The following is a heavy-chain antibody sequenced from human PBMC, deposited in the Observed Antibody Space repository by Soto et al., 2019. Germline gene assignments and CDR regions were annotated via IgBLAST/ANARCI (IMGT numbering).Heavy chain of an antibody. Sequence: AETLSLTCTVSGGSISSSGYYWAWLRQPPGRGLEWIGSIYYNGDTYFYPSLKSRVTISVDTSKNQFSLKLTSVTAADTALYFCARGGKYYQQETYFFDYWGQGSLVTVSS. CDR2: IYYNGDT. D-gene: IGHD3-16*01. J-gene: IGHJ4*01. CDR1: GGSISSSGYY. V-gene: IGHV4-39*01. CDR3: ARGGKYYQQETYFFDY.